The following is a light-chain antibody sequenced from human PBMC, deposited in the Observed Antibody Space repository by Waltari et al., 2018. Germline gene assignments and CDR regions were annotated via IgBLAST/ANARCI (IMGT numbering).Light chain of an antibody. J-gene: IGLJ3*02. CDR1: SSDVGGYNS. CDR2: DVN. Sequence: QSVLTQSPSASGSPGQSVTISCTGSSSDVGGYNSVSWYQRHPGKAPKLMIYDVNKRPSGVPDRFSGSKSGNTASLTVSGLQVEDEGDYYCGSYADTSTWVFGGGTSLTVL. V-gene: IGLV2-8*01. CDR3: GSYADTSTWV.